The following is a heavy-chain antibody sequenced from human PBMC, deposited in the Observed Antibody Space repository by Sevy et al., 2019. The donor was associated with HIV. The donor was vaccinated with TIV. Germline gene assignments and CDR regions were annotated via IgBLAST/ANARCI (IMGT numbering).Heavy chain of an antibody. D-gene: IGHD2-15*01. Sequence: GGSLRLSCAASGFIFSDYYMNWIRQAPGKGLEWVSYISSTSGSDIYYADSVKGRFTIDRDNAKNSLYLQMNSLRAKVTAVYYCAREAIVSPDAFDIWGQGTMVTVSS. V-gene: IGHV3-11*01. CDR3: AREAIVSPDAFDI. CDR1: GFIFSDYY. J-gene: IGHJ3*02. CDR2: ISSTSGSDI.